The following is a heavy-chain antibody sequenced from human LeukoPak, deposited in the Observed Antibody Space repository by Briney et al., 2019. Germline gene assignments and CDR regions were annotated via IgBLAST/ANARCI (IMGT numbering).Heavy chain of an antibody. CDR2: IYYSGST. CDR1: GGSISSYY. J-gene: IGHJ5*02. Sequence: SETLSLTCTVSGGSISSYYWSWIRQPPGKGLEWIGYIYYSGSTNYNPSLKSRVTISVDTSKNQFSLKLSSVTAADTAVYHCARDAGSWNHDGNWFDPWGQGTLVTVSS. V-gene: IGHV4-59*01. CDR3: ARDAGSWNHDGNWFDP. D-gene: IGHD2-15*01.